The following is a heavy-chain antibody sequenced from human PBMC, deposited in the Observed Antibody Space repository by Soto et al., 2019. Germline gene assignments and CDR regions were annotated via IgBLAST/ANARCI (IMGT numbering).Heavy chain of an antibody. J-gene: IGHJ4*02. V-gene: IGHV1-2*02. CDR1: GYTFTGYY. D-gene: IGHD3-22*01. Sequence: ASVKVSCKASGYTFTGYYMHWVRQAPGQGLEWMGWINPNSGDTNYAQKFQGRVTMTRDTSISTAYMGVSRLRSDDAAVYYCARVRTYYYDSGGLDYWGQGTLVTVSS. CDR3: ARVRTYYYDSGGLDY. CDR2: INPNSGDT.